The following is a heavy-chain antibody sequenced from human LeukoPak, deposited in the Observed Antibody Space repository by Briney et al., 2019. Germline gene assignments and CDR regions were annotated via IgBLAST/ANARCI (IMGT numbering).Heavy chain of an antibody. V-gene: IGHV4-39*01. CDR1: GGSISSSSYY. D-gene: IGHD5-24*01. CDR3: ARHQPTQDGYFDY. Sequence: SETLSLTCTVSGGSISSSSYYWGWIRQPPGKGLEWIGSIYYSGSTYYNPSLKSRVTISADTSKNQFSLKLSSVTAADTAVYYCARHQPTQDGYFDYWGQGTLVTVSS. CDR2: IYYSGST. J-gene: IGHJ4*02.